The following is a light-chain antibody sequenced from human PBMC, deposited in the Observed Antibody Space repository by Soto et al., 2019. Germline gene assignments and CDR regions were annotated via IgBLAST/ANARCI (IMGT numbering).Light chain of an antibody. J-gene: IGLJ1*01. CDR1: SSDVGNYNY. V-gene: IGLV2-14*01. CDR3: SSYSSTKTRV. Sequence: QSALTQPASVSGSPGQSITIPCTGTSSDVGNYNYVSWYQHHPGKAPKVMIYEVRNRPSGVSNRFSGSKSGNTASLTISGLQAEDEADYYCSSYSSTKTRVFGTGTKVTVL. CDR2: EVR.